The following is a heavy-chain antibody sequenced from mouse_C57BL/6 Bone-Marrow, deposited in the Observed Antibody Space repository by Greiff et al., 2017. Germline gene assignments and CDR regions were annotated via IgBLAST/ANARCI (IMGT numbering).Heavy chain of an antibody. Sequence: EVQLVESGAELVRPGASVKLSCTASGFNIKDDYMHWVKQRPEQGLEWIGWIDPENGDTEYASKFQGKATITADTSSNTAYLQLSSLTSEDTAVYYYTTGSGYFDVWGTGTTVTVSS. CDR2: IDPENGDT. CDR1: GFNIKDDY. V-gene: IGHV14-4*01. J-gene: IGHJ1*03. CDR3: TTGSGYFDV.